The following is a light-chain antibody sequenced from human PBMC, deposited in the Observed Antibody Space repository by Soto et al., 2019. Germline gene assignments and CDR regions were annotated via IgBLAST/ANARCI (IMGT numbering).Light chain of an antibody. Sequence: DVQMTQSPSTLSASIGDTVTITCRASQTIVTWLAWYQQKPGRPPKLLIYMASILESGVPSRFSGRGSGTEFTLTISGLQPDELGTYYCQQYNSYPKTFGEGTKRDI. CDR1: QTIVTW. CDR2: MAS. J-gene: IGKJ2*01. CDR3: QQYNSYPKT. V-gene: IGKV1-5*03.